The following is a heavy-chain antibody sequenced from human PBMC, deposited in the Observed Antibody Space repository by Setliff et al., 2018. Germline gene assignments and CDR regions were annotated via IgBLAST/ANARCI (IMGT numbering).Heavy chain of an antibody. CDR1: GYTFTSYG. CDR3: ARARYSNFLNWFDP. CDR2: ISAYNGNT. Sequence: GASVKVSCKASGYTFTSYGISWVRQAPGQGLEWMGWISAYNGNTNYAQKLQGRVTMTTDTSTSTAYMELRSLRSDDTAVYYCARARYSNFLNWFDPWGQGTLVTVSS. D-gene: IGHD4-4*01. V-gene: IGHV1-18*01. J-gene: IGHJ5*02.